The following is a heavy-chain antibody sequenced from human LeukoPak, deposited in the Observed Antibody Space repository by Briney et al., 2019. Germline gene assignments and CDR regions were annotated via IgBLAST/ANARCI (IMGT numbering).Heavy chain of an antibody. D-gene: IGHD3-10*01. V-gene: IGHV3-7*03. CDR2: IKQDGSEI. Sequence: GGSLRLSCAASGFTFSSYWMSWVRQAPGKGLEWVANIKQDGSEIYYVDSVKGRFTISGDNAKNSLYLQMNSLRSDDTAVYYCARDRYYGSGSMDVWGQGTTVTVSS. CDR3: ARDRYYGSGSMDV. CDR1: GFTFSSYW. J-gene: IGHJ6*02.